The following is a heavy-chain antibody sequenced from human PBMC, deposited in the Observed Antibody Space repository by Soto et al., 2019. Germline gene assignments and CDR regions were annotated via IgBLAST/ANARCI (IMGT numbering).Heavy chain of an antibody. J-gene: IGHJ4*02. Sequence: GESLKISCKGSGYSFTSYWIGWVRQMPGKGLEWMGIIYPGDSDTRYSPSFQGQVTISADKSISTAYLQWSSLKASDTAMYYSAVERVGYYDSSGYYDYWGQGTLVTVSS. CDR2: IYPGDSDT. CDR3: AVERVGYYDSSGYYDY. V-gene: IGHV5-51*01. D-gene: IGHD3-22*01. CDR1: GYSFTSYW.